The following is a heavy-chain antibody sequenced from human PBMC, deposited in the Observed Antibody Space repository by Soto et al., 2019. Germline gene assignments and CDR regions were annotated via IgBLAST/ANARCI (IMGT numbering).Heavy chain of an antibody. CDR2: ISDSGSLT. J-gene: IGHJ3*02. CDR1: GFAFSSHP. CDR3: ARRTFGSSRSFDI. D-gene: IGHD6-6*01. Sequence: VQLLESGGDLVHPGASLRLSCAASGFAFSSHPMSWVRQAPEKELEWVAGISDSGSLTYNADSVRGRFTISRDNSKNTLYLQMNSLRAEDTAVYYCARRTFGSSRSFDIWGQGTMVTVSS. V-gene: IGHV3-23*01.